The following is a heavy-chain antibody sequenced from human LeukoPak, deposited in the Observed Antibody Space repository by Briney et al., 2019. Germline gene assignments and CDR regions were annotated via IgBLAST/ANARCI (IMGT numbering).Heavy chain of an antibody. CDR1: GFTVSSNY. CDR2: IYSGGST. J-gene: IGHJ4*02. CDR3: ASTNGYRFDY. Sequence: GGYLRRSCAASGFTVSSNYMSWVRQAPGKGLEWVSVIYSGGSTYYADSVKGRFTISRDNSKNTLYLQMNSLRAEDTAVYYCASTNGYRFDYWGQGTLVTVSS. V-gene: IGHV3-53*01. D-gene: IGHD1-1*01.